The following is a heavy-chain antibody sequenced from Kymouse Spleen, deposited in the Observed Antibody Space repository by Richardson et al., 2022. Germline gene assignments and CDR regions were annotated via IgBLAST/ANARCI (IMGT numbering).Heavy chain of an antibody. D-gene: IGHD6-6*01. V-gene: IGHV3-15*01. CDR3: TTEYSSSLYYYYGMDV. CDR1: GFTFSNAW. Sequence: EVQLVESGGGLVKPGGSLRLSCAASGFTFSNAWMSWVRQAPGKGLEWVGRIKSKTDGGTTDYAAPVKGRFTISRDDSKNTLYLQMNSLKTEDTAVYYCTTEYSSSLYYYYGMDVWGQGTTVTVSS. CDR2: IKSKTDGGTT. J-gene: IGHJ6*02.